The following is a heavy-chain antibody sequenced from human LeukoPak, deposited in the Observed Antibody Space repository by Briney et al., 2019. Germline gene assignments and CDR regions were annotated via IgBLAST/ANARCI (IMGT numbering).Heavy chain of an antibody. V-gene: IGHV4-59*01. J-gene: IGHJ4*02. CDR1: GASISNYY. CDR2: IPYSGST. Sequence: SETLSLTCTVSGASISNYYWNWIRQPPGKGLEWIGYIPYSGSTNYNPSLNSRVTISVDTSKNQFSLKLTSVTTADTAVYYCARAPLSTDNWNDVGLDYWSQGTLVTVSS. CDR3: ARAPLSTDNWNDVGLDY. D-gene: IGHD1-20*01.